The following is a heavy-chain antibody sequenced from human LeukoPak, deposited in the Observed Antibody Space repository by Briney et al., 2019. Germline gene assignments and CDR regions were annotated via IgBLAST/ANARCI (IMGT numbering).Heavy chain of an antibody. V-gene: IGHV3-48*01. J-gene: IGHJ4*02. CDR1: GFSFSRYT. CDR2: ISSSSTTI. CDR3: ALIAVDWQQPFDY. Sequence: GGSLRLSCAASGFSFSRYTMSWVRQAPGKGLEWISYISSSSTTIKYADSVKGRFIISRDNAKNSVYLQMNSLRAEDAAVYYCALIAVDWQQPFDYWGRGTLVTVSS. D-gene: IGHD6-13*01.